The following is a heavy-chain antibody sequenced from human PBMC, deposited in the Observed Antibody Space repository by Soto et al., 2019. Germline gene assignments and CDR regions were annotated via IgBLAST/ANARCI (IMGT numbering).Heavy chain of an antibody. CDR2: IGHSRTYI. J-gene: IGHJ4*02. CDR1: GFTFSSYT. V-gene: IGHV3-21*01. CDR3: ARVKVGVTGWRHFDH. Sequence: EVQLVESGGGLVKPGGSLRLSCAASGFTFSSYTFAWDRQAPGGGLEWVSSIGHSRTYIYYADSMKGRFTVSRDNDNNSLFLQMDSLRVEDTAVYYCARVKVGVTGWRHFDHWGQGALVTVSS. D-gene: IGHD1-26*01.